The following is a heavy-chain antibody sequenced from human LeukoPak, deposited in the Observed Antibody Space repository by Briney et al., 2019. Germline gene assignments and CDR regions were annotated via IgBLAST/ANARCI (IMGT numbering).Heavy chain of an antibody. D-gene: IGHD2-2*01. CDR1: GYSISSGYY. V-gene: IGHV4-38-2*01. CDR3: ARGGYQLPVGAFDI. Sequence: SETLSLTCAVSGYSISSGYYWGWIRQPPGQGLEWIGSIYHSGSTYYNPSLKSRVTISVDTSKNQFSLKLSSVTAADTAVYYCARGGYQLPVGAFDIWGQGTMVTVSS. J-gene: IGHJ3*02. CDR2: IYHSGST.